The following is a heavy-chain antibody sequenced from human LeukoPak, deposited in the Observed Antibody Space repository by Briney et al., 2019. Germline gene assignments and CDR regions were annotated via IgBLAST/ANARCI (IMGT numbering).Heavy chain of an antibody. Sequence: SVTLSLTCAVSGYSISSGYYWGWIRQPPGKGLEWIGSIYHSGSTYYNPSLKSRVTISVDTSKNQFSLKLSSVTAADTAVYYCASSGTKPTDRAFDIWGQGTMVTVSS. V-gene: IGHV4-38-2*01. CDR2: IYHSGST. D-gene: IGHD1-26*01. CDR3: ASSGTKPTDRAFDI. CDR1: GYSISSGYY. J-gene: IGHJ3*02.